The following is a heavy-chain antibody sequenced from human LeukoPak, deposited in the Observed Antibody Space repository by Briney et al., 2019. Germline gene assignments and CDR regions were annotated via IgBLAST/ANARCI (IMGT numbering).Heavy chain of an antibody. CDR2: INPSGGST. V-gene: IGHV1-46*01. J-gene: IGHJ4*02. Sequence: ASVKVSCKASGYTFTSYYMHWVRQAPGQGLEWMGIINPSGGSTSYALKFQGRVTMTRDMSTSTVYMELSSLRSEDTAVYYCARVDTVAGSGSDYWGQGTLVTVSS. CDR3: ARVDTVAGSGSDY. CDR1: GYTFTSYY. D-gene: IGHD6-19*01.